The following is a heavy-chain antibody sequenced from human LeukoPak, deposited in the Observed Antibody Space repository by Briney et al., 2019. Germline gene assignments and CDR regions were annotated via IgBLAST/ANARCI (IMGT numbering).Heavy chain of an antibody. D-gene: IGHD3-16*02. J-gene: IGHJ3*02. CDR3: ARGGYSAGFDI. CDR1: GFTLSSYL. CDR2: IENDGSTT. Sequence: AGGSLRLSCAASGFTLSSYLMHWVRQAPGKGLVWVSRIENDGSTTTYADSVKRRFTISRANAKNTLYLQMNVLGAEDTAVYYCARGGYSAGFDIWGQRTMVTVSS. V-gene: IGHV3-74*01.